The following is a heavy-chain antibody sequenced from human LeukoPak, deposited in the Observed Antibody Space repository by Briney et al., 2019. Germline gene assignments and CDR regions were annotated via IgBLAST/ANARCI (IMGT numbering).Heavy chain of an antibody. Sequence: GGSLRLSCAATGFTFSSYAMTWVRQAPGKGLEWVSVISGSGGSTDYADSVKGRFTISRDNSKNTLYLQMNSLRAEDTAVYYCAKGSGWYVWGQGTLVTVSS. J-gene: IGHJ4*02. CDR2: ISGSGGST. CDR3: AKGSGWYV. CDR1: GFTFSSYA. V-gene: IGHV3-23*01. D-gene: IGHD6-19*01.